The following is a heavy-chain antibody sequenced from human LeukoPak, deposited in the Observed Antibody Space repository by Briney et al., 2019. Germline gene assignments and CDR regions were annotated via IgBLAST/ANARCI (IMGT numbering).Heavy chain of an antibody. D-gene: IGHD1-1*01. J-gene: IGHJ4*02. CDR2: MNPNSGNT. Sequence: ASVKVSCKASGYTFTGYYMHWVRQAPGQGLEWMGWMNPNSGNTGYAQKFQGRVTMTRNTSISTAYMELSSLRSEDTAVYYCAMERRGTDYWGQGTLVTVSS. CDR3: AMERRGTDY. CDR1: GYTFTGYY. V-gene: IGHV1-8*02.